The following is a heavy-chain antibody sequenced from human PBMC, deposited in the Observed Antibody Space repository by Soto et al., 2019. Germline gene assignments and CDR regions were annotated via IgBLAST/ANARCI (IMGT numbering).Heavy chain of an antibody. CDR2: IYYSGST. Sequence: SETLSLTCTVSGGSISSGGYYWSWIRQHPGKGLEWIGYIYYSGSTYYNPSLKSRVTISVDTSKNQFSLKLSSVTAADTAVYYCARGGYDFWSDSEPGMDVWGQGTTVTVSS. V-gene: IGHV4-31*03. CDR1: GGSISSGGYY. J-gene: IGHJ6*02. D-gene: IGHD3-3*01. CDR3: ARGGYDFWSDSEPGMDV.